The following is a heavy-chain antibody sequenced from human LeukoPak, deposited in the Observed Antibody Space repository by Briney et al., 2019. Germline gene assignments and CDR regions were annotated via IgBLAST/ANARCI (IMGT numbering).Heavy chain of an antibody. CDR1: GGSISSGGYS. CDR2: IYYTGST. CDR3: ARVYYYDSSGFYFAY. D-gene: IGHD3-22*01. V-gene: IGHV4-30-2*05. J-gene: IGHJ4*02. Sequence: SETLSLTCAVSGGSISSGGYSWSWIRQPPGKGLEWIGYIYYTGSTYYNPSLKSRVSMSLDMSENQFSLRLNSVTAADTAVYYCARVYYYDSSGFYFAYWGQGTLVTVSS.